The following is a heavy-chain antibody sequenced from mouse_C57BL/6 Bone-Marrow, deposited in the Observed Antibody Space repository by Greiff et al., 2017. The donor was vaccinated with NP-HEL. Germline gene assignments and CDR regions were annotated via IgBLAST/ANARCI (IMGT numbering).Heavy chain of an antibody. Sequence: EVQLVESGGGLVQPGGSLSLSCAASGFTFTDYYMSWVRQPPGKALEWLGFIRNKANGYTTEYSSSVKGRFTIYRDNSPSILYLQMNALRAEDSATYSCARSLSYDGYATLHYAMDDWGHVTSVTVSS. D-gene: IGHD2-3*01. CDR1: GFTFTDYY. CDR3: ARSLSYDGYATLHYAMDD. CDR2: IRNKANGYTT. V-gene: IGHV7-3*01. J-gene: IGHJ4*01.